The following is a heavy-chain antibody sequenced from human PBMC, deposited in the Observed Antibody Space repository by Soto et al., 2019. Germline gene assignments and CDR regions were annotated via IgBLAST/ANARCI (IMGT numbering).Heavy chain of an antibody. CDR1: GGTFSSYA. CDR3: AGQQLNSWRWFDP. D-gene: IGHD6-13*01. Sequence: QVQLVQSGAEVKKPGSSVKVSCKASGGTFSSYAISWVQQAPGQGLQWMGGIIPIFGSANYAQKFQGRVTITADESTSTAYMELSSLRSEDTAVYYCAGQQLNSWRWFDPWGQGTLVTVSS. V-gene: IGHV1-69*01. J-gene: IGHJ5*02. CDR2: IIPIFGSA.